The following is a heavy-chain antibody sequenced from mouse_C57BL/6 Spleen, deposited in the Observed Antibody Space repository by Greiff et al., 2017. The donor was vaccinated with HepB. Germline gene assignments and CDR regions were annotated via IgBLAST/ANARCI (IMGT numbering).Heavy chain of an antibody. CDR2: INPNNGGT. CDR1: GYTFTDYY. CDR3: ARRLLRGFAY. Sequence: EVQLQQSGPELVKPGASVKISCKASGYTFTDYYMNWVKQSHGKSLEWIGDINPNNGGTSYNQKFKGKATLTVDKATNTAYMEIRSLTSEDSAIYYCARRLLRGFAYWGQGTLVTVSA. V-gene: IGHV1-26*01. J-gene: IGHJ3*01. D-gene: IGHD1-1*01.